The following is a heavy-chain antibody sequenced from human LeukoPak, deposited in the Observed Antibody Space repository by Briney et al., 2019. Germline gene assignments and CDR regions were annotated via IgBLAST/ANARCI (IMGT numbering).Heavy chain of an antibody. V-gene: IGHV3-48*04. Sequence: GGSLRLSCAASGLTFSSYSMNWVRQAPGKGLEWVSYISSSSSTIYYAYSVKGRFTISRDNAKNSLYLQMNSLRAEDKAVYYCAREWSSGYYPRLGAFDIWGQGTMVTVSS. D-gene: IGHD3-22*01. J-gene: IGHJ3*02. CDR1: GLTFSSYS. CDR3: AREWSSGYYPRLGAFDI. CDR2: ISSSSSTI.